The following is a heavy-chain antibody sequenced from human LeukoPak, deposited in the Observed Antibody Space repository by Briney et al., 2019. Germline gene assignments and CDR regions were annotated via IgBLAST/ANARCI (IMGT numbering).Heavy chain of an antibody. CDR2: IYTSGST. V-gene: IGHV4-61*02. CDR3: ARGHLRYCSSTSCYTRGGYYYYYMDV. J-gene: IGHJ6*03. Sequence: SETLSLTCTVSGGSISSGSYYWSWIRQPAGRGLEWIGRIYTSGSTNYNPSLKSRVTISVDTSKNQFSLKLSSVTAADTAVYYCARGHLRYCSSTSCYTRGGYYYYYMDVRGKGTTVTVSS. D-gene: IGHD2-2*02. CDR1: GGSISSGSYY.